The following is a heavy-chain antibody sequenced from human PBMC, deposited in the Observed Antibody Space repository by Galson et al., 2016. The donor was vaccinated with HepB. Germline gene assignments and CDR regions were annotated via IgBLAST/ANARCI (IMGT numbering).Heavy chain of an antibody. CDR1: GITYTDYT. D-gene: IGHD2-2*01. CDR3: VKDWAVVVPAVFDH. CDR2: ISGNGADT. V-gene: IGHV3-23*01. J-gene: IGHJ4*02. Sequence: SLKLSCAAFGITYTDYTMNWVRQAPGKGLEWVSGISGNGADTYYPDSVKGRFTITRDNSENTLYLQMNRLTVDDPAVYYCVKDWAVVVPAVFDHWGQGILVTVSS.